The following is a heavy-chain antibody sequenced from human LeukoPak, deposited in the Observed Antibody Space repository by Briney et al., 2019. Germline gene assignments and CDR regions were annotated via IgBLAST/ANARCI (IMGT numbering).Heavy chain of an antibody. CDR2: ISGRGGST. CDR1: GFTFSSYA. Sequence: QTGGSLRLSCAASGFTFSSYAMSWVRQAPGKGLEWVSAISGRGGSTYYADSVKGRFTISRDNSKNTLYLQMNSLRAEDTAVYYCAKSATYCSSTSCYPYYFDYWGQGTLVTVSS. V-gene: IGHV3-23*01. D-gene: IGHD2-2*01. J-gene: IGHJ4*02. CDR3: AKSATYCSSTSCYPYYFDY.